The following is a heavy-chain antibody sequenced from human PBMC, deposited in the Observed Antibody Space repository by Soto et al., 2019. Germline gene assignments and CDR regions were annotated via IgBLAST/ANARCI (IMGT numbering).Heavy chain of an antibody. J-gene: IGHJ6*02. V-gene: IGHV3-30*18. D-gene: IGHD1-7*01. CDR1: EFTFSNYG. CDR3: AKERLELLLYYYYGMDV. Sequence: RGSLRLSCAASEFTFSNYGMHWVRQSPGTGLEWVAVISYGGSHKYYADSVKGRFTISRDNSKNSLYLQMNSLRTEDTAVYYCAKERLELLLYYYYGMDVWGQGTTVTVSS. CDR2: ISYGGSHK.